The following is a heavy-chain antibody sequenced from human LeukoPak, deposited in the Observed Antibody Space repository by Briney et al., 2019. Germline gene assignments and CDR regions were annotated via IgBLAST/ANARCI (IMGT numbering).Heavy chain of an antibody. CDR3: ARLGPPRVETSSSYYLLPNYYFDY. J-gene: IGHJ4*02. CDR2: IKQDGSEK. D-gene: IGHD6-13*01. CDR1: GFTFSSYW. V-gene: IGHV3-7*01. Sequence: GGSLRLSCAASGFTFSSYWMSWVRQAPGKGLEWVANIKQDGSEKYYVGSVKGRFTISRDNAKNSLYLQMNSLRAEDTAVYYCARLGPPRVETSSSYYLLPNYYFDYWGQGTLVTVSS.